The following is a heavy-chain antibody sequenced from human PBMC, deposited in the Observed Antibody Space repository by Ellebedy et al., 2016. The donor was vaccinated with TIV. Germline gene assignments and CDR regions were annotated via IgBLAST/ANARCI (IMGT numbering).Heavy chain of an antibody. CDR3: AKDRTSGDGYWVFDN. Sequence: GESLKIYCAASGFTFSPYAMSWVRQAQGKGLEWVSGIVGSGSQKYADSVKGRFTISRDNSKRTVDLQMNSLRAEATAVYFCAKDRTSGDGYWVFDNWGQGTLVSVSS. J-gene: IGHJ4*02. D-gene: IGHD5-18*01. V-gene: IGHV3-23*01. CDR1: GFTFSPYA. CDR2: IVGSGS.